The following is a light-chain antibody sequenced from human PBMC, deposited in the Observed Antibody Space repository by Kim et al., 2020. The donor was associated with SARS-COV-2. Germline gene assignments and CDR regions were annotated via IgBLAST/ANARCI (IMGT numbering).Light chain of an antibody. V-gene: IGLV2-14*03. J-gene: IGLJ3*02. CDR2: DVR. CDR1: GSDIGTYNY. CDR3: SSYTTSSTRV. Sequence: QSALTQPASVSGSPGQSITITCTGTGSDIGTYNYVSWFQQHPGKAPKLLIFDVRNRPSGVSDRFSGSKSGSTASLTISGLQSEDEADYYCSSYTTSSTRVFGGGTKVTVL.